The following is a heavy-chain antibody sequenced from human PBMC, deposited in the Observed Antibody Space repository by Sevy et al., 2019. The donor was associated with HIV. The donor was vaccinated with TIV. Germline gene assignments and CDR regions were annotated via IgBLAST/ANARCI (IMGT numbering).Heavy chain of an antibody. CDR2: ISGSGTST. V-gene: IGHV3-23*01. J-gene: IGHJ4*02. CDR1: GFSLSTYA. Sequence: GGSLRLSCSASGFSLSTYAMTWVRQAPGKGLEWVSGISGSGTSTYYTDSVKGRFTISRDNSKNTVYLQMNNLRAEDTAVYYCGKVSIFRVGGFYDYWGQGTLVTVSS. D-gene: IGHD3-3*01. CDR3: GKVSIFRVGGFYDY.